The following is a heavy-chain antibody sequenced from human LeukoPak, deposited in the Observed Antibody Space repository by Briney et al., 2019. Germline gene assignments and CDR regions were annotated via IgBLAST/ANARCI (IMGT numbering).Heavy chain of an antibody. CDR1: GGTFSSYA. V-gene: IGHV1-69*05. CDR3: ARSGESGRPYYYYYYMDV. Sequence: SVKVSCKASGGTFSSYAISWVRQAPGQGLEWMGGIIPIFGTANYAQKFQGRVTITTDESTSTAYMELSSLRSEDTAVYYCARSGESGRPYYYYYYMDVWGKGTTVTVSS. CDR2: IIPIFGTA. J-gene: IGHJ6*03. D-gene: IGHD1-26*01.